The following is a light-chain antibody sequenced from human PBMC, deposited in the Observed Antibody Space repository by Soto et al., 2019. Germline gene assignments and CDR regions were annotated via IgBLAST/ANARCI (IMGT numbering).Light chain of an antibody. V-gene: IGKV1-5*03. CDR2: NAS. CDR3: QQYNXYWT. CDR1: QSISSW. Sequence: DIQMTQSPSTLSASVGDRVTTTCRAMQSISSWLAWYQQKTGKAPKLLIYNASSLESGVPSRFSGSGSGTEFILTISSLQPDDCATYHSQQYNXYWTCGQGTKV. J-gene: IGKJ1*01.